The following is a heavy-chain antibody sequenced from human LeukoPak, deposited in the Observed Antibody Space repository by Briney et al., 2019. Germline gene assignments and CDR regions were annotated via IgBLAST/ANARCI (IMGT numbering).Heavy chain of an antibody. V-gene: IGHV5-51*01. CDR2: IYPGDSDT. Sequence: GEALKISCTGSGYRFTSYWIDWVRQMPGEGLEWVAIIYPGDSDTRYSPSFRGQVTISADKSISTAYLQWDSLEASDTAMYYCAIGGDSSTSCYRCFNFWGQGTLVTVSS. CDR1: GYRFTSYW. D-gene: IGHD2-2*01. CDR3: AIGGDSSTSCYRCFNF. J-gene: IGHJ4*02.